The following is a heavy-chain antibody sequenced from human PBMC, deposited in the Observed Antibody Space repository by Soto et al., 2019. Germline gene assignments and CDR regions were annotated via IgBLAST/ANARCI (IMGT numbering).Heavy chain of an antibody. CDR1: GYTLTSYG. J-gene: IGHJ3*02. D-gene: IGHD5-18*01. CDR3: VRVSAMVIWNAFDI. V-gene: IGHV1-18*04. CDR2: ISAYNGNT. Sequence: QVQLVQSGAEVKKPGASVKVSCKASGYTLTSYGISWVRQAPGQGLEWMGWISAYNGNTNYAQKLQGRVTMTTDTSTSTSYMELRSLRSDDTAVHYCVRVSAMVIWNAFDIWGQGTMVTVSS.